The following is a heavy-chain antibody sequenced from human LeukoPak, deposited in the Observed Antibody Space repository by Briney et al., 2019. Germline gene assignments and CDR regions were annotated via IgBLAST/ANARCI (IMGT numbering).Heavy chain of an antibody. CDR1: GFTFSRYG. CDR2: IANDGSDSDK. Sequence: GGSLRLSCAASGFTFSRYGMHWVRQAPGKGLEWVAFIANDGSDSDKDYADSVKGRFTISRDNSKNTLYLQMNGLRPEDTAVYYCAREGRYVWGNYRFFDYWGQGTLVTVSS. V-gene: IGHV3-30*02. CDR3: AREGRYVWGNYRFFDY. D-gene: IGHD3-16*02. J-gene: IGHJ4*02.